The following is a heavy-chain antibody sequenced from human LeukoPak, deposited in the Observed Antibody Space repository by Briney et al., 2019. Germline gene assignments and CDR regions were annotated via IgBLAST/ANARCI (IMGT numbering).Heavy chain of an antibody. V-gene: IGHV1-2*02. CDR3: ARGTVVVPAARSFDY. D-gene: IGHD2-2*01. CDR2: INPNSGGT. CDR1: GYTFTGYY. J-gene: IGHJ4*02. Sequence: ASVKVSCKASGYTFTGYYMHWARQAPGQGLEWMGWINPNSGGTNYAQKFQGRVTMTRDTSISTAYMELSRLRSDDTAVYYCARGTVVVPAARSFDYWGQGTLVTVSS.